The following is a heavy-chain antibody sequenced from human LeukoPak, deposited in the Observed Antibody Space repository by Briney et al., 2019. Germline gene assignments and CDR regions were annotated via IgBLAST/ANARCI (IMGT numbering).Heavy chain of an antibody. CDR2: ISGNGDCT. CDR1: GFTFSSYA. CDR3: AKDRLSSGLYPPNWFDP. D-gene: IGHD3-10*01. J-gene: IGHJ5*02. V-gene: IGHV3-23*01. Sequence: PGGSLRLSCAASGFTFSSYAMSWVRQAPGKGLEWVSTISGNGDCTYYADSVKGRFTISRDNSKNTLYLQMNSLRAEDTAVYYCAKDRLSSGLYPPNWFDPWGQGTLVTVSS.